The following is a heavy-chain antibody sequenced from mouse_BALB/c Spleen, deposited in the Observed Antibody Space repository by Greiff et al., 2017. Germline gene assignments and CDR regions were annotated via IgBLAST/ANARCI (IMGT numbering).Heavy chain of an antibody. CDR2: INPSTGYT. D-gene: IGHD2-3*01. CDR3: ARNDGYFYAMDY. J-gene: IGHJ4*01. CDR1: GYTFTSYW. Sequence: VQLQESGAELAKPGASGKMSGKASGYTFTSYWMHWVKQRPGQGLEWIGYINPSTGYTEYNQKFKDKATLTADKSSSTAYMQLSSLTSEDSAVYYCARNDGYFYAMDYWGQGTSVTVSS. V-gene: IGHV1-7*01.